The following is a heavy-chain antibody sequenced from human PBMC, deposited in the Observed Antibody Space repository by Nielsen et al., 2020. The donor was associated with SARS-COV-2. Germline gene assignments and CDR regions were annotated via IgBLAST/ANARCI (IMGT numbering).Heavy chain of an antibody. Sequence: GGSLRLSCAASGFTFSNFAMSWVRQAPGKGLEWVSVIYSGGISTYYADSVKGWFTISRDNSKNTLYLQMSSLRAEDTAVYYCAKDQSALAAFDIWGQGTMVTVSS. CDR1: GFTFSNFA. J-gene: IGHJ3*02. CDR3: AKDQSALAAFDI. V-gene: IGHV3-23*03. CDR2: IYSGGIST.